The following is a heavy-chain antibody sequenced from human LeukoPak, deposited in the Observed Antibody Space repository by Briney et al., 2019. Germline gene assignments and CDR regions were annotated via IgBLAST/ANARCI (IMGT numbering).Heavy chain of an antibody. CDR2: IKSKGYGGTT. J-gene: IGHJ5*02. CDR3: TRDNWNYVSWFDP. V-gene: IGHV3-49*04. CDR1: GFTFSSYS. D-gene: IGHD1-7*01. Sequence: GSLRLSCAASGFTFSSYSMNWVRQAPGKGLEWVGFIKSKGYGGTTEYATSVKGRFTISRDDSKSIAYLQMNSLKTEDTAVYYCTRDNWNYVSWFDPWGQGTLVTVSS.